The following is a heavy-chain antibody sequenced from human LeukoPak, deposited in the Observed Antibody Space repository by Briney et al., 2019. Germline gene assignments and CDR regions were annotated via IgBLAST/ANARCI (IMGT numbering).Heavy chain of an antibody. CDR3: ASLSKGGWYDY. D-gene: IGHD6-19*01. V-gene: IGHV3-64*01. CDR2: ISSNGGST. CDR1: GFTFSSYA. J-gene: IGHJ4*02. Sequence: GGSLRLSCAASGFTFSSYAMHWVRQAPGKGLEYVSAISSNGGSTYYANSVKGRFTISRDNSKSTLYLQMGSLRAKDMAVYYCASLSKGGWYDYWGQGTLVTVSS.